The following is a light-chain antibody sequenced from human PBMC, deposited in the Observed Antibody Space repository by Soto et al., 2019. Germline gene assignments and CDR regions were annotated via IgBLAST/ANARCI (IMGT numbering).Light chain of an antibody. CDR3: QQYNNWIT. CDR1: QSVSSN. J-gene: IGKJ5*01. CDR2: GAS. Sequence: EIVMTQSPATLGVSPLERATLSCIASQSVSSNLAWYQQKPGQAPRLLIYGASIRATGIPARFSGSGSGTEFTLTISSLQSEDFAVYYCQQYNNWITFGQGTRLEMK. V-gene: IGKV3D-15*01.